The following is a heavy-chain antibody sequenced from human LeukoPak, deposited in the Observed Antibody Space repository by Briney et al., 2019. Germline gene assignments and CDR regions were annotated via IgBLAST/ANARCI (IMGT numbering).Heavy chain of an antibody. CDR3: ARAETYSSGWFPLC. V-gene: IGHV3-7*01. CDR1: GFTFSSYW. Sequence: GGSLRLSCAASGFTFSSYWMSWVRQAPGRGLEWVANIKQDGSEKYYVDSVKGRFTISRDNAKNSLYLQMNSLGAEDTAVYYCARAETYSSGWFPLCWGQGTLVTVSS. CDR2: IKQDGSEK. D-gene: IGHD6-19*01. J-gene: IGHJ4*02.